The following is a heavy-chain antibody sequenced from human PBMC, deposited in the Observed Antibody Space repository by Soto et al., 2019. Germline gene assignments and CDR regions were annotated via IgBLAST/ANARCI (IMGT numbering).Heavy chain of an antibody. CDR1: GGTFSSYA. D-gene: IGHD2-8*01. Sequence: SVKVSCKASGGTFSSYAISWVRQAPGQGLEWMGGIIPIFGTANYAQKFQGRVTITADKSTSTAYMELSSLRSEDTAVYCCASQVGGLYGYFDYWGQGTLVTVSS. CDR3: ASQVGGLYGYFDY. J-gene: IGHJ4*02. CDR2: IIPIFGTA. V-gene: IGHV1-69*06.